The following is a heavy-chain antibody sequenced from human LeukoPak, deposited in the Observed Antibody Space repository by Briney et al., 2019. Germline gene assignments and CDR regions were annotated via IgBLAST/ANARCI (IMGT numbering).Heavy chain of an antibody. J-gene: IGHJ3*02. CDR3: ARHASSGYSLHAFDI. CDR2: INPNSGGT. D-gene: IGHD3-22*01. Sequence: ASVKVSCKASGYTFTGYYMHWVRQAPGQGLERMGWINPNSGGTNYAQKFQGRVTMTRDTSISTAYMELSRLRSDDTAVYYCARHASSGYSLHAFDIWGQRTMVTVSS. V-gene: IGHV1-2*02. CDR1: GYTFTGYY.